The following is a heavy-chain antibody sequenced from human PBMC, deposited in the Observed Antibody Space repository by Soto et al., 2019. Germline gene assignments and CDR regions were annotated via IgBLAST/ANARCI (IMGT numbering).Heavy chain of an antibody. CDR1: GFTFSDYY. Sequence: GGSLRLSCAASGFTFSDYYMSWIRQAPGKGLEWVSYISSSGSTIYYADSVKGRFTISRDNAKNSLYLQMDSLRAEDTAVYYCARDKGGLWFGELSNYFDYWGQGTLVTVSS. CDR3: ARDKGGLWFGELSNYFDY. J-gene: IGHJ4*02. D-gene: IGHD3-10*01. CDR2: ISSSGSTI. V-gene: IGHV3-11*01.